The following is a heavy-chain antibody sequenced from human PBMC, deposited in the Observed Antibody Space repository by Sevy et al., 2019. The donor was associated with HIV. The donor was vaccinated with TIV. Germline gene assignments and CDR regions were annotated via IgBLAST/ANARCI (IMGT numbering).Heavy chain of an antibody. CDR3: ARGLRYFDGWRDYYGMDV. Sequence: ASVKVSCKASGYTFTGYYMHWVRQAPGQGLEWMGWINPNSGGTNYAQKFQGWVTMTRDTSISTAYMELSRLRSDDTAMYYCARGLRYFDGWRDYYGMDVWGQGTTVTVSS. D-gene: IGHD3-9*01. J-gene: IGHJ6*02. CDR1: GYTFTGYY. V-gene: IGHV1-2*04. CDR2: INPNSGGT.